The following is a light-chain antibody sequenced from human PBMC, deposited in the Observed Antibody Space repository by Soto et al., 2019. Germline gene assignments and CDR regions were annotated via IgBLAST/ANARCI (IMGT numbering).Light chain of an antibody. Sequence: SYELTQPPSVSVAPGQTARIPCGGNNIGSESVHWYQQKPGQAPVLVVYDDSARPSGIPERFSGSNSGNTATLAISRVEAGDEADYYCQVWHTSTEPVLIGGGTQLTVL. CDR2: DDS. CDR3: QVWHTSTEPVL. J-gene: IGLJ2*01. V-gene: IGLV3-21*02. CDR1: NIGSES.